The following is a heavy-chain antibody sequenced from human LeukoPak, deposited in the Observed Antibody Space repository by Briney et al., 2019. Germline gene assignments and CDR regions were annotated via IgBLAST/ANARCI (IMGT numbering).Heavy chain of an antibody. CDR2: ISYDGSNK. J-gene: IGHJ4*02. CDR1: GFTFSSYA. CDR3: ARDDIASALSYFDY. V-gene: IGHV3-30-3*01. D-gene: IGHD5-12*01. Sequence: GGSLRLSCAASGFTFSSYAMHWVRQAPGKGLEWVAVISYDGSNKYYADSVKGRFTISRDNSKNTLYLQMNSLRAEDTAVYYCARDDIASALSYFDYWGQGTLVTVSS.